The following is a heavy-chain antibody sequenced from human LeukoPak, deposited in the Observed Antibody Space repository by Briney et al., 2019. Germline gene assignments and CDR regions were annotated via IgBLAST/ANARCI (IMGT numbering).Heavy chain of an antibody. CDR2: ISYDGSNK. J-gene: IGHJ4*02. Sequence: GGSLRLSCAASGFTFSSYAMHWVRQAPGKGLEWVAVISYDGSNKYYADSVKGRFAISRDNSKNTLYLQMNSLRAEDTAVYYCAGLTTVASGIDYWGQGTLVTVSS. CDR3: AGLTTVASGIDY. CDR1: GFTFSSYA. D-gene: IGHD4-23*01. V-gene: IGHV3-30*09.